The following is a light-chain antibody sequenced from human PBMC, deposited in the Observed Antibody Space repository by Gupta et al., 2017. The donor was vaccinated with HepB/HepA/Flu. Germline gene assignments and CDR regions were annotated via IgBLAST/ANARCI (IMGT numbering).Light chain of an antibody. CDR1: QSISSW. CDR2: KAS. CDR3: QHLNNYPFI. J-gene: IGKJ3*01. Sequence: IQMTQSPSSLSATRGDRVTITCRASQSISSWLAWYQQKPGKAPKLLIYKASSLESGVPSRFSGSGSGTEFTLTISSLQPDDFATYYCQHLNNYPFIFGPGTKVDIK. V-gene: IGKV1-5*03.